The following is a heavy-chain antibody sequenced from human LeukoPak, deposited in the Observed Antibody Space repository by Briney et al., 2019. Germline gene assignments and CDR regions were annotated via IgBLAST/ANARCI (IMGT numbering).Heavy chain of an antibody. CDR3: AKTTTQTYYYDSSGYYSLGYFDY. CDR2: ISGSGGST. Sequence: GGSLRLSCTTSGFNFSIYPMTWVRQAPGKGLEWVSAISGSGGSTYYADSVKGRFTISRDNSKNTLYLQMNSLRAEDTALYYCAKTTTQTYYYDSSGYYSLGYFDYWGQGTLVTVSS. V-gene: IGHV3-23*01. CDR1: GFNFSIYP. D-gene: IGHD3-22*01. J-gene: IGHJ4*02.